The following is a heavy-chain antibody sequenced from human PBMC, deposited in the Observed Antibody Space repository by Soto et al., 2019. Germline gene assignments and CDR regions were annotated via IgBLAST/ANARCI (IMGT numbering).Heavy chain of an antibody. CDR1: GDTFNFYT. D-gene: IGHD3-10*01. Sequence: QVQLVQSGAEVKKPGSSVKVSCKASGDTFNFYTINWVRQAPGLGLEWMGRFNPILSFSHFPLKFQGRVTLTADKPTITAYTLLNSVRSEDTAIYYCATSFGSGSRAFDSWGQSALVAFSS. V-gene: IGHV1-69*02. J-gene: IGHJ4*02. CDR2: FNPILSFS. CDR3: ATSFGSGSRAFDS.